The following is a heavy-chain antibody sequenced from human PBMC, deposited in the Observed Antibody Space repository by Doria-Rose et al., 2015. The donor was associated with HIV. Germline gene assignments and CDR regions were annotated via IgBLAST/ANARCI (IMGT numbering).Heavy chain of an antibody. D-gene: IGHD6-13*01. V-gene: IGHV2-26*01. CDR3: ARIKSSRWYHKYYLDF. J-gene: IGHJ4*02. CDR2: MFSDDER. CDR1: GVSLSSPGMG. Sequence: SGPVLVKPTETLTLTCTVSGVSLSSPGMGVSWIRQPPGKALEWLANMFSDDERSYKTSLKSRLTISRGTSKRQVVLTMTDMDPVDTATYYCARIKSSRWYHKYYLDFWGQGTLVIVSA.